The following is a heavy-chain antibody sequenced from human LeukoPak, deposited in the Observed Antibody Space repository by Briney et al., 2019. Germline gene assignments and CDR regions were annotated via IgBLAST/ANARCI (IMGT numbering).Heavy chain of an antibody. J-gene: IGHJ4*02. V-gene: IGHV1-69*05. CDR3: ARGDQFLYYYDSNPFDY. D-gene: IGHD3-22*01. Sequence: GSSVKVSCKASGGTFSSYAISWVRQAPGQGLEWMGRIIPIFGTANYAQKFQGRVTITTDESTSTAYMELSSLRSEDTAVYYCARGDQFLYYYDSNPFDYWGQGTLVTVSS. CDR1: GGTFSSYA. CDR2: IIPIFGTA.